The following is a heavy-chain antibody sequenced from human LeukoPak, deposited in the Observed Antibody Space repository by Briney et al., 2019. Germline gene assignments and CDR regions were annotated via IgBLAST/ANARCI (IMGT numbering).Heavy chain of an antibody. V-gene: IGHV4-61*01. J-gene: IGHJ4*02. CDR2: ISYRGST. CDR1: GASVSTSPYY. CDR3: ARLTYDERGSDLFDY. Sequence: PSETLSLTCTVSGASVSTSPYYWSWIRQPPGKGLEYIGYISYRGSTDYNPSLNSRVNISVDTSENQFSLRLNYVTAADTAVYYCARLTYDERGSDLFDYWGQGTLVTVSS. D-gene: IGHD5-12*01.